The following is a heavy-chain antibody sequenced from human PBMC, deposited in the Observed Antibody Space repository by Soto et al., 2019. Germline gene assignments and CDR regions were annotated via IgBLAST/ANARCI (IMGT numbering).Heavy chain of an antibody. J-gene: IGHJ6*02. V-gene: IGHV1-69*12. Sequence: QVQLVQSGAEVKKPGSSVKVSCKASGGTFSSYAISWVRQAPGQGLEWMGGIIPIFGTANYAQKFQGRVTITADESTSTAYMELSSLRSEDTAVYYCARVVYLAVAGTNYYGMDVWGQGTTVTVSS. CDR2: IIPIFGTA. CDR1: GGTFSSYA. D-gene: IGHD6-19*01. CDR3: ARVVYLAVAGTNYYGMDV.